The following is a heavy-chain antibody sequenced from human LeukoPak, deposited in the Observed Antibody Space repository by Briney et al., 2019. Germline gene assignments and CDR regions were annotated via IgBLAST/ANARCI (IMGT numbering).Heavy chain of an antibody. Sequence: PGGSLRLSCAASGFTFSSSAMSWVRQAPGKGLEWVSAISGSGGSTYYADSVKGRFTISRDNARNSLYLQMNSLRAEDTAVYFCARGGLSIMGYWGQGTLVTVSS. CDR2: ISGSGGST. CDR3: ARGGLSIMGY. CDR1: GFTFSSSA. V-gene: IGHV3-23*01. J-gene: IGHJ4*02. D-gene: IGHD2/OR15-2a*01.